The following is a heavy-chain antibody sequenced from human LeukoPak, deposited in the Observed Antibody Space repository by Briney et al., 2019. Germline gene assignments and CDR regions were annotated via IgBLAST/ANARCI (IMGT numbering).Heavy chain of an antibody. CDR3: ARRGTTVTSRYYYYYMDV. J-gene: IGHJ6*03. D-gene: IGHD4-17*01. CDR1: GGSLSSSSYS. CDR2: IYYSGST. Sequence: PSETLSLTCTVSGGSLSSSSYSWGWIRQPPGKGLEWIVSIYYSGSTYYNPSLKSRVTISVDTSKNQFSLKLSSVTAADTAVYYCARRGTTVTSRYYYYYMDVRGKGTTVTVSS. V-gene: IGHV4-39*01.